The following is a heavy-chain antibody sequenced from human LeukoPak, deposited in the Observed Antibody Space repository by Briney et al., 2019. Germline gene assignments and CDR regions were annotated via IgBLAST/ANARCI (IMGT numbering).Heavy chain of an antibody. CDR3: ARDGAYDSSAPGDY. CDR1: GYAFTSYG. CDR2: ISAYNGNT. J-gene: IGHJ4*02. V-gene: IGHV1-18*01. Sequence: ASVKVSCKASGYAFTSYGISWVRQAPGQGLEGMGWISAYNGNTNYAQKLQGRVTVTTDTSTSTAYMELRSLRSDDTAVYYCARDGAYDSSAPGDYWGQGTLVTVSS. D-gene: IGHD3-22*01.